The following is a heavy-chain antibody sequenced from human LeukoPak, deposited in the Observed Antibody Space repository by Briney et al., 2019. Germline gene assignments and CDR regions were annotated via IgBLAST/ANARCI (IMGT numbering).Heavy chain of an antibody. J-gene: IGHJ4*02. V-gene: IGHV4-39*07. CDR2: SYFSGNT. CDR1: GGSINSGSYY. D-gene: IGHD3-22*01. Sequence: PSETLSLTCTVSGGSINSGSYYWGGIRQPPGNGLEWIGSSYFSGNTYYNPSLESRVTISVDTSKNQFSLKLSSVTAADTAVYYCARDSAYYDSSSSTQIWGQGTLVTVPS. CDR3: ARDSAYYDSSSSTQI.